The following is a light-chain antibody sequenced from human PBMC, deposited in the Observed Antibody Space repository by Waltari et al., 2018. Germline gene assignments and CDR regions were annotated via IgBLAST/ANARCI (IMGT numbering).Light chain of an antibody. Sequence: IQMTQSPSSLSASVGDRVTITCRASQSISTYLNWYQQKPGKAPKLLIYSASGLQSGVPSRFSGSGSGTHFTLTISSLQPEDFATYYCQQSYSSPRGFTFGPGTKVDLK. CDR3: QQSYSSPRGFT. CDR2: SAS. J-gene: IGKJ3*01. CDR1: QSISTY. V-gene: IGKV1-39*01.